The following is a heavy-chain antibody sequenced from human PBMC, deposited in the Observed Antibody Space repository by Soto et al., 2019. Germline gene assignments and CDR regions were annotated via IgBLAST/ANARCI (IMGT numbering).Heavy chain of an antibody. CDR1: DDSINSDKYY. J-gene: IGHJ4*02. CDR3: ARLEGLATISYYFDF. CDR2: IYYRGNA. V-gene: IGHV4-39*01. Sequence: QLQLQESGPGLVKPSETLSLTCSVSDDSINSDKYYWGWIRQPPGKGLEWLGSIYYRGNAYYTPSLQTRVTISLDQSKSQFSLKLNSVTAADSAVYFCARLEGLATISYYFDFWGPGALVTVSS. D-gene: IGHD3-9*01.